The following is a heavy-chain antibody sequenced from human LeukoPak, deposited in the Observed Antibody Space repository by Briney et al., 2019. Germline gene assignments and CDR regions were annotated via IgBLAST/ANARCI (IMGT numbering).Heavy chain of an antibody. CDR2: IYYSGST. CDR3: ARDRRLRWNWSYFDY. J-gene: IGHJ4*02. V-gene: IGHV4-31*03. D-gene: IGHD4-23*01. CDR1: GGSISSGGYY. Sequence: SETLSLTCTVSGGSISSGGYYWSWIRQHPGKGLEWIGYIYYSGSTYYNPSLKSRVTISVDTSKNQFSLKLSSVTAADTAVYYCARDRRLRWNWSYFDYWGQGTLVTVSS.